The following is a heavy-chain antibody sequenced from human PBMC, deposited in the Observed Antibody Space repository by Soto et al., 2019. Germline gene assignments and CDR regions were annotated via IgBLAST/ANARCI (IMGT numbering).Heavy chain of an antibody. CDR3: ARSRQLVVNYYYGMDV. CDR2: INPNSGGT. CDR1: GYTFTGYY. J-gene: IGHJ6*02. V-gene: IGHV1-2*02. D-gene: IGHD6-6*01. Sequence: ASVKVSCKASGYTFTGYYMHWVRQAPGQGLEWMGWINPNSGGTNYTQKFQGRVTMTRDTSISTAYMELSRLRSDDTAVYYCARSRQLVVNYYYGMDVWGQGTTVTVSS.